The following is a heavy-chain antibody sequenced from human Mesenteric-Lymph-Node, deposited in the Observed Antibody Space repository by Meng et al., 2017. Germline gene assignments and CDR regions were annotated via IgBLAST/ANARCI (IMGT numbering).Heavy chain of an antibody. CDR3: ARVAPYYYDSSGYCDY. Sequence: SETLSLTCTVSGGSISSSSYYWGWIRQPPGKGLEWIGSIYYSGSTYYNPSLKSRVTISVDTSKNQFSLKMSSVTAADTAVYYCARVAPYYYDSSGYCDYWGQGTLVTVSS. J-gene: IGHJ4*02. D-gene: IGHD3-22*01. V-gene: IGHV4-39*07. CDR2: IYYSGST. CDR1: GGSISSSSYY.